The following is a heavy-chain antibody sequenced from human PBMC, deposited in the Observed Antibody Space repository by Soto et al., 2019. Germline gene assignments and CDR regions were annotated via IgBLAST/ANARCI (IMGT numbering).Heavy chain of an antibody. CDR3: ASTYSSSVGNYYYYYGMDV. J-gene: IGHJ6*02. CDR2: IYYSGST. Sequence: SLTCTVSGGSISSSSYYWGWIRQPPGRGLEWIGSIYYSGSTYYNPSLKSRVTISVDTSKNQFSLKLSSVTAADTAVYYCASTYSSSVGNYYYYYGMDVWGQGTTVTVSS. CDR1: GGSISSSSYY. V-gene: IGHV4-39*01. D-gene: IGHD6-13*01.